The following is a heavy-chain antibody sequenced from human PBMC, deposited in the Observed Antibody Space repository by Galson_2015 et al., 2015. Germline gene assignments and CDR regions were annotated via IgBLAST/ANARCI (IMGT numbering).Heavy chain of an antibody. CDR2: INAGGIST. D-gene: IGHD3-9*01. J-gene: IGHJ4*02. V-gene: IGHV3-23*01. CDR3: AKSRVMYFDWWAD. Sequence: SLRLSCAASGFNFSSFAMTWVRQAPGKGLEWVAAINAGGISTYYADSVKRRFIISKDNSRSMLYLQMTGLRADDTAIYWCAKSRVMYFDWWADWGQGT. CDR1: GFNFSSFA.